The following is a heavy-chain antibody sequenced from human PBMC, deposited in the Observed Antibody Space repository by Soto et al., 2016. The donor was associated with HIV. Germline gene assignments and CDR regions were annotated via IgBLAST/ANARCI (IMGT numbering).Heavy chain of an antibody. Sequence: QVQLVQSGAAVKKPGASVKVSCKASGYTFTNYYIHWVRQAPGQGLEWMGIIDPSIISTRYAQKFQGRVTMTRDTSTSTVYMELSSLRSEDTAIYYCARGFADMSTTTAWFDPWGQGTLVTVSS. CDR2: IDPSIIST. CDR3: ARGFADMSTTTAWFDP. J-gene: IGHJ5*02. V-gene: IGHV1-46*03. CDR1: GYTFTNYY. D-gene: IGHD1-1*01.